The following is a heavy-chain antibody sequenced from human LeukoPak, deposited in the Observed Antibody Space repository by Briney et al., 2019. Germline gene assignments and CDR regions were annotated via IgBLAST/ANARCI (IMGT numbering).Heavy chain of an antibody. D-gene: IGHD2-8*01. J-gene: IGHJ6*03. CDR1: GGSISSYY. V-gene: IGHV4-59*08. CDR3: ARSVKGAYYYYMDV. CDR2: IYYSGST. Sequence: SETLSLTCTVSGGSISSYYWSWIRQPPGKGLERIGYIYYSGSTNYNPSLKSRVTISVDTSKNQFSLKLSSVTAADTAVYYCARSVKGAYYYYMDVWGKGTTVTVSS.